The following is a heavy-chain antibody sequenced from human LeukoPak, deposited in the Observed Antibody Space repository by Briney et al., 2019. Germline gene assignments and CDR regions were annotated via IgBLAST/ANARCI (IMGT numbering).Heavy chain of an antibody. CDR2: MNPNSGNT. D-gene: IGHD3-3*01. J-gene: IGHJ4*02. V-gene: IGHV1-8*03. Sequence: ASVKVSCKASGYTFTTYDINWVRQATGQGLEWMGWMNPNSGNTVYAQKFQGRVAITRNTSISTAYMELSSLRSEDTAVYYCARVGVYGGYSDYWGQGTLVTVSS. CDR1: GYTFTTYD. CDR3: ARVGVYGGYSDY.